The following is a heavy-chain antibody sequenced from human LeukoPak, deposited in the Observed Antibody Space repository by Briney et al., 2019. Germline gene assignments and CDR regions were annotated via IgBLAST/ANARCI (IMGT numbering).Heavy chain of an antibody. Sequence: PGGSLRLSCAASGFTFSSYSMNWVRQAPGKGLEWVSSISSSSSYIYYADSVKGRFTISRDNAKNSLYLQMNSLRAEDTAVYYCAKSTVPLTVAAGGRFDPWGQGTLVTVSS. CDR1: GFTFSSYS. CDR2: ISSSSSYI. D-gene: IGHD6-19*01. CDR3: AKSTVPLTVAAGGRFDP. J-gene: IGHJ5*02. V-gene: IGHV3-21*04.